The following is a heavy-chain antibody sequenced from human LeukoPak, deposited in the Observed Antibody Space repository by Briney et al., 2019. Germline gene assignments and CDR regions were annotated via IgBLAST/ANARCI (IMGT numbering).Heavy chain of an antibody. D-gene: IGHD4-17*01. CDR3: ARLQYGDFYFDY. CDR2: INYSGTT. CDR1: GGSIGSYY. V-gene: IGHV4-59*08. Sequence: SETLSLTCTVSGGSIGSYYWSWIRQPPGKGLEWIGYINYSGTTNYNPSLKSRVTISVDTSKNQFSLRLSSVTAADTAVYYCARLQYGDFYFDYWGQGTLVTVSS. J-gene: IGHJ4*02.